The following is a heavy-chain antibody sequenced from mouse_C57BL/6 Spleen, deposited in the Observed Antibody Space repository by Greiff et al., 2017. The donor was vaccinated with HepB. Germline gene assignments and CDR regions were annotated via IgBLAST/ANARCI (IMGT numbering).Heavy chain of an antibody. J-gene: IGHJ2*01. Sequence: VQLQQPGAELVKPGASVKLSCKASGYTFTSYWMHWVKQRPGRGLEWIGRIDPNSGGTKYNEKFKSKATLTVDKPSSTAYMQLSSLTSEDSAVYYCASTVVATGGRLDYFDYWGQGTTLTVSS. CDR3: ASTVVATGGRLDYFDY. V-gene: IGHV1-72*01. D-gene: IGHD1-1*01. CDR2: IDPNSGGT. CDR1: GYTFTSYW.